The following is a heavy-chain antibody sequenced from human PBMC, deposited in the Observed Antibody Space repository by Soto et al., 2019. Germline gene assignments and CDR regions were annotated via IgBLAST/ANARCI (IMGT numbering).Heavy chain of an antibody. CDR2: IYTGGST. CDR1: GGSISNYY. J-gene: IGHJ4*02. Sequence: SETLSLTCRVSGGSISNYYWSWIRQPAGKGLEWIGRIYTGGSTNYNPSLKSRVTMSTDTSKNQFSLRLTSVTAADTAVYYCARASVGPPGGGSWTMPFDFWGQGILLTVSS. CDR3: ARASVGPPGGGSWTMPFDF. D-gene: IGHD2-15*01. V-gene: IGHV4-4*07.